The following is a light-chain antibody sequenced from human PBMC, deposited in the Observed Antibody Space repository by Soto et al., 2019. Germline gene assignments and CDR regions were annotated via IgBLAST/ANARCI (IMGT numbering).Light chain of an antibody. CDR2: DAS. CDR3: QQRSNWPSLT. J-gene: IGKJ4*01. V-gene: IGKV3-11*01. CDR1: QSVSSY. Sequence: EIVLTQSPATLSLSPGERATLSCRASQSVSSYLAWYQQKPGQAPRLLIYDASNRATGIPARFSGSGSGTAFTLPINSLEPEDFAVYYCQQRSNWPSLTFGGGTKVEIK.